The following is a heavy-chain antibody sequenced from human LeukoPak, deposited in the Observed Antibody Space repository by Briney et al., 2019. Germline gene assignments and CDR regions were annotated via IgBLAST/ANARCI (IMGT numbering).Heavy chain of an antibody. CDR3: ARVTYYYDSSGYYSGGWFDP. CDR1: GFTFSSYG. Sequence: GGSLRLSCAASGFTFSSYGMHWVRQAPGKGLEWVTVIWYDGSNKYYADSVKGRFTISRDNSKNTLYLQMNSLRAEVTAVYYCARVTYYYDSSGYYSGGWFDPWGQGTLVTVSS. J-gene: IGHJ5*02. CDR2: IWYDGSNK. V-gene: IGHV3-33*01. D-gene: IGHD3-22*01.